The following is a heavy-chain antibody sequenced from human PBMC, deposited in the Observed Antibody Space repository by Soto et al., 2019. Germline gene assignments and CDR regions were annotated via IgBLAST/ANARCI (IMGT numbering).Heavy chain of an antibody. D-gene: IGHD6-6*01. V-gene: IGHV5-51*01. CDR1: GYSFASYL. Sequence: PGESLKISFQGSGYSFASYLIGWVRQMPGKDLEWMGIIYPGDSDTRYSPSFQGQVTISADKSLRTAYLQWNSLKASDTALYYCARTRSFRLGFYYDGMDVWGQGTTLTVSS. J-gene: IGHJ6*02. CDR3: ARTRSFRLGFYYDGMDV. CDR2: IYPGDSDT.